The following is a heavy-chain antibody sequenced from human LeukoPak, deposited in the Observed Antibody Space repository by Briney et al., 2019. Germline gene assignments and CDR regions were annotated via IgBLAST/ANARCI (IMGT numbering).Heavy chain of an antibody. D-gene: IGHD4-11*01. CDR3: ARKGTDYILDY. Sequence: GGSLRLSCAASGFAFSNYNMNWVRQAPGKGLEWVSYISSSSHSIYYADSVKGRFTISRDNSENTLYLQMNSLRAEDTAVYYCARKGTDYILDYWGQGTLVTVSS. CDR1: GFAFSNYN. CDR2: ISSSSHSI. V-gene: IGHV3-48*01. J-gene: IGHJ4*02.